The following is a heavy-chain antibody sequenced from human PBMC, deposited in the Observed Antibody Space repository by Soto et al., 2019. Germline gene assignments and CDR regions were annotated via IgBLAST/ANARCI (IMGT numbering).Heavy chain of an antibody. D-gene: IGHD3-16*02. Sequence: QVQLVQSGAEVKKPGASVKVSCKASGYTFTSYGISWVRQAPGQGLEWMGWISAYNGNTNYAQKLQGRGTMTTDTSTSTAYMELRSLRSDDTAVYYCARDHDYIWGSYRYGNWFDPWGQGTLVTVSS. J-gene: IGHJ5*02. CDR3: ARDHDYIWGSYRYGNWFDP. CDR2: ISAYNGNT. CDR1: GYTFTSYG. V-gene: IGHV1-18*01.